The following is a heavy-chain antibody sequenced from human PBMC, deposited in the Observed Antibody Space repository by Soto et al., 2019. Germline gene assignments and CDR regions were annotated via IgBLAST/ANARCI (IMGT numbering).Heavy chain of an antibody. D-gene: IGHD3-9*01. CDR1: CGSISSYY. V-gene: IGHV4-59*01. CDR2: IYSRGIP. Sequence: PSETLSLTCTVSCGSISSYYWSWIRQPPWKGLEGIGYIYSRGIPNCNPSLKSRVTISVDTSKSQFALKLSSVTAADTAVYYWARERGDILTGYSLDYGMDVWGQGTTVT. CDR3: ARERGDILTGYSLDYGMDV. J-gene: IGHJ6*02.